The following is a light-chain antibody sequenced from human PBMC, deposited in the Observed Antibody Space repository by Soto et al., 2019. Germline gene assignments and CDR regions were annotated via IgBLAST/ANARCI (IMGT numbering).Light chain of an antibody. CDR2: GAS. V-gene: IGKV3-15*01. CDR1: QSVRNY. J-gene: IGKJ1*01. CDR3: QQYNNCPRT. Sequence: IVMTQSPATLSVSPGERATLSCRASQSVRNYLAWYQQRPGQAPRLLIFGASTRATDIPARFSGSGSGTEFTLNISSLQSEDFAVYYCQQYNNCPRTFGQGTKVEIE.